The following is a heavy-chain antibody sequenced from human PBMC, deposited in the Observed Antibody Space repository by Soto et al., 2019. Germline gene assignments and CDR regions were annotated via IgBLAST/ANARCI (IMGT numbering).Heavy chain of an antibody. J-gene: IGHJ6*03. CDR1: GFTVSSNY. V-gene: IGHV3-66*01. D-gene: IGHD2-2*01. CDR3: ARGSTSQNYYYYYYMDV. CDR2: IYSGGST. Sequence: PGGSLRLSCAASGFTVSSNYMSWVRQAPGKGLEWVSVIYSGGSTYYADSVKGRFTISRDNSKNTLYLQMNSLRAEDTAVYYCARGSTSQNYYYYYYMDVWGKGTTVTVSS.